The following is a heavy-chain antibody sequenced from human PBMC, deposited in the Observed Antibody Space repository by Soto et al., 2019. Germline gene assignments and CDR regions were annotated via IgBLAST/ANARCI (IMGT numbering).Heavy chain of an antibody. CDR2: ISGSGGSI. Sequence: EVQLLESGGGLVQPGGSLRLSCAASGFTFSTYAMNWVPQAPGNGLEWGSAISGSGGSIHSSDSVTGRFTISRGNAKNALYLQMNSLRDEDTAVYHCVKGYWKGDVWGQGTTVTVSS. CDR3: VKGYWKGDV. D-gene: IGHD1-1*01. CDR1: GFTFSTYA. V-gene: IGHV3-23*01. J-gene: IGHJ6*02.